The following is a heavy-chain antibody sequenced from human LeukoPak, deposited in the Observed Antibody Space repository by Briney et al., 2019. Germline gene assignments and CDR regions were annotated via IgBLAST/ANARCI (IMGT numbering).Heavy chain of an antibody. V-gene: IGHV1-2*02. CDR2: INPNSGRT. Sequence: ASVKVSCKAFGYTFTDYYMHWVRQAPGQGLEWVGWINPNSGRTNYAQKFQDRVTMTRDTSNNTSYMDLSSLTSDDTAVYYCAREFRTTTWSYDAFDLWGQGTMVTVSS. CDR1: GYTFTDYY. D-gene: IGHD1/OR15-1a*01. J-gene: IGHJ3*01. CDR3: AREFRTTTWSYDAFDL.